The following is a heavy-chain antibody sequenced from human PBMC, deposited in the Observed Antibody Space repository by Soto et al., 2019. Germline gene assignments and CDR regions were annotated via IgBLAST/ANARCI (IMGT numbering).Heavy chain of an antibody. J-gene: IGHJ6*02. V-gene: IGHV3-21*01. D-gene: IGHD2-8*01. CDR2: ISSDSRYI. CDR3: ARIKLVYFFFINVDVYDMDV. Sequence: GGSLRLSCAASGFTPSNYAVNWVRQAPGKGLEWVSYISSDSRYIYHGDSGKGRFTISRDNARNSVYLQMNSLRDEDTAVYYCARIKLVYFFFINVDVYDMDVWGQGTPVTVSS. CDR1: GFTPSNYA.